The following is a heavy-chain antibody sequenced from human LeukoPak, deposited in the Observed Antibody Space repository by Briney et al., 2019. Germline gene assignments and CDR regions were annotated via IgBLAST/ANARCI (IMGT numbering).Heavy chain of an antibody. V-gene: IGHV1-3*01. J-gene: IGHJ4*02. D-gene: IGHD1-1*01. CDR1: GGTFSSYA. CDR3: ARDRGGTGDFDY. CDR2: INAGNGDT. Sequence: ASVKVSCKASGGTFSSYAISWVRQAPGQRLEWMGWINAGNGDTKYSQKFQGRVTIARDTSASTAYMELSSLRSEDTAVYYCARDRGGTGDFDYWGQGTLVTVSS.